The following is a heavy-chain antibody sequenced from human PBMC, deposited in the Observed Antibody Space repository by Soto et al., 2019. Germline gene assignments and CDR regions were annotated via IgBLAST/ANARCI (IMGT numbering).Heavy chain of an antibody. Sequence: QVQLVQSGGDVQRPGASVKVSCKGSGYTFDSFGLSWVRQATGQGLEWMGWISTYSGNTNYAEKFQGRVVLTSDTSTNTAYMELRSLTYDDTAVYFCARGSSEWHQYALDVWGQGTTVSVSS. J-gene: IGHJ6*02. V-gene: IGHV1-18*01. CDR1: GYTFDSFG. CDR3: ARGSSEWHQYALDV. CDR2: ISTYSGNT. D-gene: IGHD6-6*01.